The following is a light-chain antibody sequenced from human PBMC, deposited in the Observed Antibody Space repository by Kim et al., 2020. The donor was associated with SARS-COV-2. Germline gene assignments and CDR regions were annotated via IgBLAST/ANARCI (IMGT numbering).Light chain of an antibody. V-gene: IGLV1-47*01. CDR2: WNS. J-gene: IGLJ3*02. CDR3: AVWDESLSGWL. Sequence: QSVLTQPPSASGTPGQRVTISCSGSSSNIGSDYEYWYQQHPATAPKLLIFWNSKRPSAVPARFSGSKSGASASLVISGLRYDDEAEYYCAVWDESLSGWLFGGGTQLTVL. CDR1: SSNIGSDY.